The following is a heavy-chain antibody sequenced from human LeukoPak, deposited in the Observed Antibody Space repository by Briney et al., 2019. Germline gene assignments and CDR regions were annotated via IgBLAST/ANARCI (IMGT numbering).Heavy chain of an antibody. D-gene: IGHD6-6*01. CDR2: IKQDGSEK. J-gene: IGHJ6*02. CDR3: ARALGRRRGIAARGYYYYGMDV. V-gene: IGHV3-7*01. CDR1: GFTFSSYW. Sequence: GGSLRLSCAASGFTFSSYWMSWVRQAPGKGLEWVANIKQDGSEKYYVDSVKGRFTISRDNAKNSLYLQMNSLRAEDTAVYYCARALGRRRGIAARGYYYYGMDVWGQGTTVTVSS.